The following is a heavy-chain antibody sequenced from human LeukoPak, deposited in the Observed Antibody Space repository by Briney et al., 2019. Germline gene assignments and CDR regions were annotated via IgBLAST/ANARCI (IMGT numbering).Heavy chain of an antibody. CDR3: AKDLYSENDSSGLSGYYFDY. V-gene: IGHV3-23*01. CDR2: ISGGSDGT. D-gene: IGHD3-22*01. CDR1: GFNVSSNY. Sequence: GGSLRLSCAASGFNVSSNYMSWVRQAPGKGLEWVSGISGGSDGTYYADSVKGRFTISRDNSKNTLYLQMNSLRAEDTAVYYCAKDLYSENDSSGLSGYYFDYWGQGTLVTVSS. J-gene: IGHJ4*02.